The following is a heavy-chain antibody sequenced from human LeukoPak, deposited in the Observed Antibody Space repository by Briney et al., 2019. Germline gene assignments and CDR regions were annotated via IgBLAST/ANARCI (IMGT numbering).Heavy chain of an antibody. D-gene: IGHD1-7*01. Sequence: GGSLRLSCAASGFTFSSYGMHWVRQAPGKGLEWVAFIRYDGSNKYYADSVKGRFTISRDNSKNTLYLQMNSLRAEDTAVYYCAKASRYNWNFGTDAFDIWGQGTMVTVSS. CDR3: AKASRYNWNFGTDAFDI. J-gene: IGHJ3*02. CDR1: GFTFSSYG. CDR2: IRYDGSNK. V-gene: IGHV3-30*02.